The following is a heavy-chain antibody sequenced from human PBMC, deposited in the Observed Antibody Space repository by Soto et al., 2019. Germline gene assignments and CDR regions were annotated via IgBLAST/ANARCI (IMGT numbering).Heavy chain of an antibody. J-gene: IGHJ4*02. CDR3: AGGAGPYCTGGSCYFGY. CDR2: IYYSGTT. CDR1: GDSISSYY. V-gene: IGHV4-59*01. Sequence: SETLSLTCIVSGDSISSYYWSWIRQPPGKGLEWIGFIYYSGTTNYNPSLKSRVTISVDTSKNQFSLQLSSVTAADTAVYYCAGGAGPYCTGGSCYFGYWGQGNLVTVSS. D-gene: IGHD2-15*01.